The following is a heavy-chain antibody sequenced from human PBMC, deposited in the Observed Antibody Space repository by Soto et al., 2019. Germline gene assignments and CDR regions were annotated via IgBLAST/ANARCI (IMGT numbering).Heavy chain of an antibody. V-gene: IGHV3-72*01. Sequence: GGSLRLSCAASGFTFSDHYMDWVRQAPGKGLEWVGRTRNKANSYTTEYAASVKGRFTISRDDSKNSLYLQMNSLKTEDTAVYYCARVLGSITGYYYYYMDVWGKGTTVTVSS. CDR2: TRNKANSYTT. D-gene: IGHD3-16*01. J-gene: IGHJ6*03. CDR1: GFTFSDHY. CDR3: ARVLGSITGYYYYYMDV.